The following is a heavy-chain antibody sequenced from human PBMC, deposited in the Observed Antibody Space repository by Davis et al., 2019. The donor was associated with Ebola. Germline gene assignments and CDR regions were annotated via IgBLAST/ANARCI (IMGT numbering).Heavy chain of an antibody. D-gene: IGHD2/OR15-2a*01. Sequence: GGSLRLSCAASGFILSGSSLHWVRQASGKGLEWVGRIRNKDNGDVTSYGASVEGRFTISRDDSKNTAYLQMNSLKTEDTAVYYCTRGAPYFMDVWGQGTTVTVSS. CDR2: IRNKDNGDVT. J-gene: IGHJ6*02. V-gene: IGHV3-73*01. CDR1: GFILSGSS. CDR3: TRGAPYFMDV.